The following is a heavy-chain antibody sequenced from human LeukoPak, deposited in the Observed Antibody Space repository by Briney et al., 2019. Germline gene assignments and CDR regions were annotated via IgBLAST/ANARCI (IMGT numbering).Heavy chain of an antibody. CDR1: GFTFSSYW. CDR2: IKEDGSEK. Sequence: GGSLRLSCAASGFTFSSYWMTWVRQAPGKGLEWVANIKEDGSEKYYLDSVKGRFTISRDNAKNLLYLQMNSLRAEDTAVYYCARDPGGATDYWGQGTLVTVSP. V-gene: IGHV3-7*01. CDR3: ARDPGGATDY. D-gene: IGHD1-26*01. J-gene: IGHJ4*02.